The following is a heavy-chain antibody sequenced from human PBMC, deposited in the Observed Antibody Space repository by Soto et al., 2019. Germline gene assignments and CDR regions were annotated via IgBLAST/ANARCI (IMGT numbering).Heavy chain of an antibody. Sequence: GGSLRLSCAASGFTVSSNFMSWVRQAPGKGLEWVTIIYSDGSTYYADSMKGRFTISRDNSKNTLYLQMNSLRADDTAVYYCASRRNPYGAYDYWGQGT. V-gene: IGHV3-66*01. CDR3: ASRRNPYGAYDY. CDR1: GFTVSSNF. CDR2: IYSDGST. D-gene: IGHD4-17*01. J-gene: IGHJ4*02.